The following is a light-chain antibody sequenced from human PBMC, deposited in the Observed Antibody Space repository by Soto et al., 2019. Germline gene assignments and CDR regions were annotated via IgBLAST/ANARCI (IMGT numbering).Light chain of an antibody. V-gene: IGLV1-40*01. Sequence: QSVLTQPPSVSGAPGQRVTISCTGSSSNIGAGYDVHWYQQLPGTAPKLLIYGNSNRPSGVPDRLSGSKSGTSASLAITGLQDEDEADYYCQSYDSSLSNWVFGGGTKLTVL. J-gene: IGLJ3*02. CDR3: QSYDSSLSNWV. CDR1: SSNIGAGYD. CDR2: GNS.